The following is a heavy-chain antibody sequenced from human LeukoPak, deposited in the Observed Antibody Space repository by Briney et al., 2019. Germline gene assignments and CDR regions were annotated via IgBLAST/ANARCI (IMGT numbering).Heavy chain of an antibody. D-gene: IGHD5-18*01. V-gene: IGHV3-23*01. CDR1: GFTFSSYA. J-gene: IGHJ4*02. CDR3: AKMDTAMVKDY. Sequence: GGSLRLSCAASGFTFSSYAMSWVRQAPGKGLEWVSAISGSGGSTYYADSVKGRFTISRDNSKNTMYLKLNSLRADYTAVYYCAKMDTAMVKDYWGQGTLVTVSS. CDR2: ISGSGGST.